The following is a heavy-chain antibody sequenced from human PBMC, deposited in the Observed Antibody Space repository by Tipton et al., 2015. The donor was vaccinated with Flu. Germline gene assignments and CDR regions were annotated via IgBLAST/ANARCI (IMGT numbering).Heavy chain of an antibody. CDR2: MYTTGTT. V-gene: IGHV4-4*07. CDR3: ARGSGSGTYMIFDF. Sequence: TLSLTCNVSGGSLSSFYWSWIRQPAGKGLEWIGRMYTTGTTKYNPSLKSRATMSIDTSKKQFSLKLTSVTAADTAMYYCARGSGSGTYMIFDFWGQGTQVTVSS. D-gene: IGHD3-10*01. CDR1: GGSLSSFY. J-gene: IGHJ4*02.